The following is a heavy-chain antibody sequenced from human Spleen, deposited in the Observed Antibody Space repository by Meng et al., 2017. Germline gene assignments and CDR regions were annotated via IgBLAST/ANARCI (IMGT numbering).Heavy chain of an antibody. J-gene: IGHJ4*02. CDR3: ASSGLQGTFDY. CDR1: GFTVSSNY. Sequence: GGSLRLSCAVSGFTVSSNYMNWVRQAPGKGLEWVSVIFSGGNTYYGDSVKGRFTISRDNSKNTVYLQMNSLSAEDTAVYYCASSGLQGTFDYWGQGSLVTVSS. CDR2: IFSGGNT. D-gene: IGHD4-11*01. V-gene: IGHV3-53*01.